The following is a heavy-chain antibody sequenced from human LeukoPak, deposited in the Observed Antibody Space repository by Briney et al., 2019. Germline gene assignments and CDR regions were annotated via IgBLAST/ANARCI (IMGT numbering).Heavy chain of an antibody. CDR1: GFTFSSYS. CDR3: ARSYCSSASCYITRFDY. V-gene: IGHV3-21*01. CDR2: ISSSSSSYI. Sequence: GGSLRLSCAASGFTFSSYSMNWVRQAPGKGLEWVSSISSSSSSYIYYADSVKGRFTISRDNAKNSLFLQMNSLRAEDTAVYYCARSYCSSASCYITRFDYWGQGTLVTVSS. D-gene: IGHD2-2*02. J-gene: IGHJ4*02.